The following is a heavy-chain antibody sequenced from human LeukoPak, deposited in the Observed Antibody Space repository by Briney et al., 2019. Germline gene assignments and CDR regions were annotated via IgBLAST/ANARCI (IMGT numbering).Heavy chain of an antibody. V-gene: IGHV3-7*03. CDR2: IDKDGGEK. Sequence: GGSLRLSCAASGFTFSSYWMSWVRQAPGKGLEWVANIDKDGGEKYYVDSVKGRFTISRDNAKNSLYLQMNSLRADDTAVYYCVKDSPPRYSGSPPAYWGQGTLVTVSS. J-gene: IGHJ4*02. CDR1: GFTFSSYW. D-gene: IGHD1-26*01. CDR3: VKDSPPRYSGSPPAY.